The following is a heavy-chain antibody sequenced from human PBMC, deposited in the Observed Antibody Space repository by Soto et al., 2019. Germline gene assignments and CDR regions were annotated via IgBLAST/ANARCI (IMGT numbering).Heavy chain of an antibody. D-gene: IGHD6-19*01. CDR1: GYTFTSYD. CDR3: ARCDGSGWYESYYFDY. V-gene: IGHV1-8*01. Sequence: ASVKVSCKASGYTFTSYDINWVRQATGQGLEWMGWMNPNSGNTGYAQKFQGRVTMTRNTSISTAYMELSSLRSEDTAVYYCARCDGSGWYESYYFDYWGQGTLVTVSS. J-gene: IGHJ4*02. CDR2: MNPNSGNT.